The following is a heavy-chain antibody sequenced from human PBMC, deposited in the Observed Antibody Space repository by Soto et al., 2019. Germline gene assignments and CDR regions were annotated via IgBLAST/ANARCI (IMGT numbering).Heavy chain of an antibody. J-gene: IGHJ4*02. Sequence: PSETMSLTCSVSGGYISSGCYYWSWINEHPGKGQEWIGYIYYSRSTYYNPSLKSRVTIYVDTSKNQYSLKLSSVTAADTAVFYCARKRRQQLGTGDFDYWGQGTLVTVSS. CDR1: GGYISSGCYY. CDR3: ARKRRQQLGTGDFDY. CDR2: IYYSRST. V-gene: IGHV4-39*01. D-gene: IGHD6-13*01.